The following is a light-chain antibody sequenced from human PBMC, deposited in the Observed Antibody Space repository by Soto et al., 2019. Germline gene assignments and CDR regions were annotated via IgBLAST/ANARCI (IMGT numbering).Light chain of an antibody. CDR1: QSVSTY. J-gene: IGKJ5*01. CDR2: DAS. Sequence: ETVLTQSPATLSLSPGESATLSCRASQSVSTYLAWYQQKPGQAPRLLIYDASNRVTGIPARFRGSGSGTDFPLTISSLEPDDFAVYYCQQRSNWQITFGQGTRLEIK. V-gene: IGKV3-11*01. CDR3: QQRSNWQIT.